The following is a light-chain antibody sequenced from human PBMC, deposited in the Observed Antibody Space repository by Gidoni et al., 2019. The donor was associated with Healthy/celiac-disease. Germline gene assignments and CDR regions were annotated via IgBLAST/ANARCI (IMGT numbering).Light chain of an antibody. Sequence: QSVLTQPPSVSGAPGQRVTISCTGRSSNIGAGYDVPWYQQLPGTAPKLLIYGNSNRPSGVPDRFSGSKSGTSASLAITGLQAEDEADYYCQSYDSSLSAVFGGGTKLTVL. J-gene: IGLJ2*01. CDR2: GNS. CDR3: QSYDSSLSAV. CDR1: SSNIGAGYD. V-gene: IGLV1-40*01.